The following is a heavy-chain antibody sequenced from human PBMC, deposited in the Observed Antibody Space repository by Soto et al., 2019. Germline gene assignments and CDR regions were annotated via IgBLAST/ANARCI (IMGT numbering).Heavy chain of an antibody. Sequence: GGSLRLSCAASGFTFSSYGMHWVRQAPGKGLEWVAVISYDGSNKYYADSVKGRFTISRDNSKNTLYLQMNSLRAEDTAVYYCAKDQATNYYGSGSFFGQPSGATYDYHYGMDVWGQGTTVTVSS. V-gene: IGHV3-30*18. D-gene: IGHD3-10*01. CDR3: AKDQATNYYGSGSFFGQPSGATYDYHYGMDV. J-gene: IGHJ6*02. CDR1: GFTFSSYG. CDR2: ISYDGSNK.